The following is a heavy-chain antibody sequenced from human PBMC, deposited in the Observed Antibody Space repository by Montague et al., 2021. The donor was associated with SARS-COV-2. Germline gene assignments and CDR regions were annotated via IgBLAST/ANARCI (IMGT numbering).Heavy chain of an antibody. CDR3: AVDDILTGYYNEYGMDV. J-gene: IGHJ6*02. D-gene: IGHD3-9*01. Sequence: SLRLSCAASGFTFSSYWMHWVRQAPGKGLVWVSRINSDGSSTSYADSVKGRFTISRDNAKNTLYLQMNSLRAGDTAVYYCAVDDILTGYYNEYGMDVWGQGTTVTVSS. V-gene: IGHV3-74*01. CDR2: INSDGSST. CDR1: GFTFSSYW.